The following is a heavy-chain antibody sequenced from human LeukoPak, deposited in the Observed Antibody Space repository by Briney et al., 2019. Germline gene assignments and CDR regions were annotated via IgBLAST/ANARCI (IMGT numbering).Heavy chain of an antibody. J-gene: IGHJ6*03. Sequence: SETLSLTCTVSGGSISSGGYYGSWIRQHPGKGLEWIGYIYYSGSTYYNPSLKSRVTISVDTSKNQFSLKLSSVTAADTAVYYCASSCSSTSCYTGSPGSYYYMDVWGKGTTVTVSS. CDR2: IYYSGST. V-gene: IGHV4-31*03. D-gene: IGHD2-2*02. CDR1: GGSISSGGYY. CDR3: ASSCSSTSCYTGSPGSYYYMDV.